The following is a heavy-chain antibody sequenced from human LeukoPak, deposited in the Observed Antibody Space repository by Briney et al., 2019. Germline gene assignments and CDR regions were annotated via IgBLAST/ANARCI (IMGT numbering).Heavy chain of an antibody. CDR2: ISSNGGST. CDR1: GFTFSSYA. V-gene: IGHV3-64*04. CDR3: ASSYGDYVGGYFDY. D-gene: IGHD4-17*01. Sequence: PGGSLRLSCSASGFTFSSYAMHWVRQAPGKGLEYVSAISSNGGSTYYADSVKGRFTISRDNSKNTLYLQMNSLRAEDTAVYYCASSYGDYVGGYFDYWGQGTLVTVSS. J-gene: IGHJ4*02.